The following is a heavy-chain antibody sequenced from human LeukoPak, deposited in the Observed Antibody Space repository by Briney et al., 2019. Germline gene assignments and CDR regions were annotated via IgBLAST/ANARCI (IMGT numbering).Heavy chain of an antibody. CDR3: ARIAVAGNFAFDY. CDR2: IWYDGSNK. Sequence: GRSLRLSCAASGFTFSSYGMHWVRQAPGKGLERVAVIWYDGSNKYYADSVKGRFTISRDNSKNTLYLQMNSLRAEDTAVYYCARIAVAGNFAFDYWGQGTLVTVSS. D-gene: IGHD6-19*01. CDR1: GFTFSSYG. J-gene: IGHJ4*02. V-gene: IGHV3-33*01.